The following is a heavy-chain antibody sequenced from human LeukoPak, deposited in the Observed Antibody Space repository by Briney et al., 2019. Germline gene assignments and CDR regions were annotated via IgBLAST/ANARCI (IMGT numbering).Heavy chain of an antibody. CDR3: ARDGVYCASSTCYGAFDI. CDR1: GGSISSYY. Sequence: SETLSLTCTVSGGSISSYYWNWIRQTAGKGLEWIGRLYISGSTKYSPSLKSRVTMSADTSNNQFSLRLTSVTAADTAVYYCARDGVYCASSTCYGAFDIWGQGTMVTVS. V-gene: IGHV4-4*07. D-gene: IGHD2-2*01. CDR2: LYISGST. J-gene: IGHJ3*02.